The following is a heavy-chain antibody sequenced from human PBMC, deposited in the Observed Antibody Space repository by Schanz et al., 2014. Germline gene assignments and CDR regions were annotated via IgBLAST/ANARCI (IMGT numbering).Heavy chain of an antibody. CDR3: AKQIHYDILTVTRN. Sequence: EVQLVESGGYLVQPGGSLRLSCAASGFTFNSYAMTWVRQAPGKGLEWVSSISHSGGSKYYADSVKGRFTISRDNAKNSLFLQMNSLRVEDTAVYYCAKQIHYDILTVTRNWGQGTLVTVSS. J-gene: IGHJ4*02. CDR2: ISHSGGSK. D-gene: IGHD3-9*01. CDR1: GFTFNSYA. V-gene: IGHV3-23*04.